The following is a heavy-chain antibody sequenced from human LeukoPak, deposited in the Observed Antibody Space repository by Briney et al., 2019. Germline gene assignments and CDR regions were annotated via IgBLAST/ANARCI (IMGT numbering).Heavy chain of an antibody. CDR3: ARGIVVLSGAAPFDF. Sequence: SETLSLTCTVSGESVSNNSHSWGWIRQAPGKGLAWIGGIYFAGIPFFRPSLKSPLTLSLDTSKNQFSMRLSSVTAADTALYYCARGIVVLSGAAPFDFWGQGALVTVSS. J-gene: IGHJ4*02. CDR1: GESVSNNSHS. V-gene: IGHV4-39*07. D-gene: IGHD3-22*01. CDR2: IYFAGIP.